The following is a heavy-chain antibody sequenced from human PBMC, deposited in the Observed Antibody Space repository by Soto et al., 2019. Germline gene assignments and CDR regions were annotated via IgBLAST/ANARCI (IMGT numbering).Heavy chain of an antibody. CDR1: GYSVSSGYY. V-gene: IGHV4-38-2*01. J-gene: IGHJ5*02. D-gene: IGHD6-13*01. Sequence: SETLSLTCAVSGYSVSSGYYWGWIRQPPGKGLEWVGSVYHSGTTYYNPSLRSRVTISLDATKNHCSLNLNSVTAEDTAVDYCSRSLFTSSWYVGSWGQGTLVTVSS. CDR3: SRSLFTSSWYVGS. CDR2: VYHSGTT.